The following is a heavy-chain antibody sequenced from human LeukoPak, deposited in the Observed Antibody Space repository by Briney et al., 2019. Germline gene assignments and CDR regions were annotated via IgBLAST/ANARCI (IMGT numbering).Heavy chain of an antibody. CDR1: GYTLTELS. V-gene: IGHV1-24*01. D-gene: IGHD1-20*01. CDR2: FDPEDGGT. J-gene: IGHJ4*02. CDR3: ATAVTGTTSYFDY. Sequence: ASVKVSCKVSGYTLTELSMHWVRQAPGKGLEWMGGFDPEDGGTIYAQKFQGRVTMTEDTSTDTAYMELSSLRSEDTAVYYCATAVTGTTSYFDYWGQGTLVTVSS.